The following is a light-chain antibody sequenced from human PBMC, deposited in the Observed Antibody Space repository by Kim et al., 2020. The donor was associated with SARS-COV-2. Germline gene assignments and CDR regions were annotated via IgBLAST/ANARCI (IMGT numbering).Light chain of an antibody. CDR3: QTWDSGSAM. V-gene: IGLV3-1*01. CDR2: QDA. J-gene: IGLJ3*02. Sequence: VSPGQTASVTCSGDSLGDKYSFWYQQKPGQSPMVVIYQDAKRPSGIPERFSGSNSGNTATLTISGTQAMDEADYYCQTWDSGSAMFGGGTQLTVL. CDR1: SLGDKY.